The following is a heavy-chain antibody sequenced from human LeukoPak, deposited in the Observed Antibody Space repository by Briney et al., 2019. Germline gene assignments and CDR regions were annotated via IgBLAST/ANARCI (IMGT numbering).Heavy chain of an antibody. CDR1: GGSISSYY. CDR2: IYTSGST. V-gene: IGHV4-4*09. J-gene: IGHJ5*02. CDR3: ARQSHCSSTSCYSVSPGFECNWFDP. D-gene: IGHD2-2*01. Sequence: SETLSLTCTVSGGSISSYYWSWIRQPPGKGLEWIGYIYTSGSTNYNPSLKSRVTISVDTSKNQFSLKLSSVTAADTAVYYCARQSHCSSTSCYSVSPGFECNWFDPWGQGTLVTVSS.